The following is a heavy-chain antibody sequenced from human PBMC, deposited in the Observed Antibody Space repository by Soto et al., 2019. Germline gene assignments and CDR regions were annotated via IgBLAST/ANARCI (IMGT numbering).Heavy chain of an antibody. CDR1: GFTFSRYA. CDR3: ARDGGAY. D-gene: IGHD3-16*01. J-gene: IGHJ4*02. Sequence: QVQLVESGGGVVQPGRSLRLSCAASGFTFSRYAMHWVRRAPGKGLEWMAVMSYDGSNKYYADSVKGRFTISSDNSENTLYLQMNSLRPEDTALYYCARDGGAYWGQGTLVIVSS. V-gene: IGHV3-30-3*01. CDR2: MSYDGSNK.